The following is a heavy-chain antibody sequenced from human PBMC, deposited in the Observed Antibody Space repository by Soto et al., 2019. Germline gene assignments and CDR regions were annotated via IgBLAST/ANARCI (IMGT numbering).Heavy chain of an antibody. J-gene: IGHJ4*02. CDR2: ISGSGTNT. CDR3: AKEFCRLRCPIDC. V-gene: IGHV3-23*01. D-gene: IGHD4-17*01. CDR1: GFTFSNYA. Sequence: EVQLLQSGGGLVQPEGSLRLSCVASGFTFSNYAMSWVRQAPGKGLEWVSTISGSGTNTYYADSVKGRFTVSRDSSRNTRYLHMNTLRADDTAVYYCAKEFCRLRCPIDCWGQGTLVNVFS.